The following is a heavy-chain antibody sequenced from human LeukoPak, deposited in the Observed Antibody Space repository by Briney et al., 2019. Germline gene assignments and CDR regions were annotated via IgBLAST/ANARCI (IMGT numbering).Heavy chain of an antibody. CDR2: ISAYNGNT. Sequence: ASVKVSCKASGYTFTSYGISWVRQAPGQGLEWMGWISAYNGNTNYAQKLQGRVTMTTDTSTSTAYIELRSLRSDDTAVYYCARDLGDCSCGSCYSYSDYFDYWGQGTLVTVSS. J-gene: IGHJ4*02. D-gene: IGHD2-15*01. CDR1: GYTFTSYG. V-gene: IGHV1-18*01. CDR3: ARDLGDCSCGSCYSYSDYFDY.